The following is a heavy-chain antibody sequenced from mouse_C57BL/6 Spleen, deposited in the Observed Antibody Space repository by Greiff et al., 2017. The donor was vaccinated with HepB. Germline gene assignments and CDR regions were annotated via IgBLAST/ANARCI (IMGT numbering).Heavy chain of an antibody. CDR3: ARDGITTVVAPYWYFDV. J-gene: IGHJ1*03. CDR1: GFTFSSYA. Sequence: EVQGVESGGGLVKPGGSLKLSCAASGFTFSSYAMSWVRQTPEKRLEWVATISDGGSYTYYPDNVKGRFTISRDNAKNNLYLQMSHLKSEDTAMYYCARDGITTVVAPYWYFDVWGTGTTVTVSS. CDR2: ISDGGSYT. D-gene: IGHD1-1*01. V-gene: IGHV5-4*01.